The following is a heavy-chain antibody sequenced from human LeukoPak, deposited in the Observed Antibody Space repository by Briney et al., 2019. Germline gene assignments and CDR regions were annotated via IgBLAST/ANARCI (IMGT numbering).Heavy chain of an antibody. V-gene: IGHV4-34*01. Sequence: SETLSLTCAVYGGSFSGYYWSWIRQPPGKGLEWIGEINHSGSTNYNPSLKSRVTISVDTSKNQFSLKLGSVTAADTAVYYCARGRGDSSGYYYFDYWGQGTLVTVSS. CDR3: ARGRGDSSGYYYFDY. D-gene: IGHD3-22*01. CDR1: GGSFSGYY. J-gene: IGHJ4*02. CDR2: INHSGST.